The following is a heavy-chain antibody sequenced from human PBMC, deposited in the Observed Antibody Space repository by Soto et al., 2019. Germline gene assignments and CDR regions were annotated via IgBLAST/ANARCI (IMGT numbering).Heavy chain of an antibody. CDR1: GFTFSSYA. J-gene: IGHJ5*02. Sequence: EVQLLESGGGLVQPGGSLRLSCAASGFTFSSYAMSWVRQAPGKGLEWVSAISGSGGSTYYADSVKGRFTISRDNSKNTLYLQMNSLRAEDTTVYYCAKDEGEPGWFDPWGQGTLVTVSS. V-gene: IGHV3-23*01. CDR2: ISGSGGST. CDR3: AKDEGEPGWFDP. D-gene: IGHD1-26*01.